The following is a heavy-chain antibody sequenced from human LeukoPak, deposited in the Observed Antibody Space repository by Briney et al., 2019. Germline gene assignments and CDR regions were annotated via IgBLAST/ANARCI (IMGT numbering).Heavy chain of an antibody. CDR1: GYTFTSYG. Sequence: ASVKVSCKASGYTFTSYGISWVRQAPGQGLEWMGWISAYNGNTNYAQKLQGRVTMTTDTSTSTAYMELRSLRSDDTAVYYCARVPLYCSSTSCYWGAAGFDPWGQGTLVTVSS. V-gene: IGHV1-18*01. CDR2: ISAYNGNT. CDR3: ARVPLYCSSTSCYWGAAGFDP. J-gene: IGHJ5*02. D-gene: IGHD2-2*01.